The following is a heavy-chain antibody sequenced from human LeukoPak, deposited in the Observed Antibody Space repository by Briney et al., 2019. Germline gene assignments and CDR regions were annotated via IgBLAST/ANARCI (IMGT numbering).Heavy chain of an antibody. V-gene: IGHV4-59*01. D-gene: IGHD6-13*01. Sequence: SETLSLTCTVSGGSISSYYWSWIRQPPGKGLEWIGYIYYSGSTNYNPSLKSRVTISVDTSKNQFSLKLSSVTAADTAVYYCARGYSSSWQRFDYWGQGTLVTVSS. CDR3: ARGYSSSWQRFDY. J-gene: IGHJ4*02. CDR2: IYYSGST. CDR1: GGSISSYY.